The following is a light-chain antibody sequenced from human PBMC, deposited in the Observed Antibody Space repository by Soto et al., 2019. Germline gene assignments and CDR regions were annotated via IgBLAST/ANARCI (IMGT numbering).Light chain of an antibody. CDR1: RSVLYKSNNKNH. CDR2: WAS. Sequence: DIVMTQSPDSLAVSLGEXATMNCKCSRSVLYKSNNKNHLAWYQQKPGQPPQLIIYWASTRESGVPERFSGSGSGTDFTLTIRSLEAEDVAFYWCQQYFDVPFTFGGGTKVDIK. CDR3: QQYFDVPFT. J-gene: IGKJ4*01. V-gene: IGKV4-1*01.